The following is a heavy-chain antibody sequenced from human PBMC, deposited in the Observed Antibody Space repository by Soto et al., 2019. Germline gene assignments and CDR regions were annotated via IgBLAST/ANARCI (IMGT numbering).Heavy chain of an antibody. CDR2: INHSGST. V-gene: IGHV4-34*01. CDR3: ARGSGPATPYYYYYYGMDV. D-gene: IGHD2-15*01. CDR1: GGSFSGYY. J-gene: IGHJ6*02. Sequence: PSETLSLTCAVYGGSFSGYYWSWIRQPPGKGLEWIGEINHSGSTNYNPSLKSRVTISVDTSKNQFSLKLSSVTAADTAVYYCARGSGPATPYYYYYYGMDVWGQGTTVT.